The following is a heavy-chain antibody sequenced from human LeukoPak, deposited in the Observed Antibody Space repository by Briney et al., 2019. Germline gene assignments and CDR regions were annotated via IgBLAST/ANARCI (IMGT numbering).Heavy chain of an antibody. CDR2: ISSGSSSI. CDR1: GFTFSSYA. J-gene: IGHJ4*02. CDR3: ARDSNEQWLDT. Sequence: GGSLRLSCAASGFTFSSYAMTWVRQAPGKGLEWVSSISSGSSSIYYADSVKGRFTISRDNAKNSLYLQMNTLRAEDTAVYYCARDSNEQWLDTWGQGTLVTVSS. D-gene: IGHD6-19*01. V-gene: IGHV3-21*01.